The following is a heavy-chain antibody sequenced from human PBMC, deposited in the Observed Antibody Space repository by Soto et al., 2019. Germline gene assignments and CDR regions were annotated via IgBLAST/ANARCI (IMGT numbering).Heavy chain of an antibody. J-gene: IGHJ5*02. CDR2: IIPIFGTA. D-gene: IGHD4-17*01. Sequence: QVQLVQSGAEVKKPGSSVKVSCKASGGTFSSYAISWVRQAPGQGLEWMGGIIPIFGTANYAQKFQGRVTITADESTSTAYMELSSLRAEDTAVYDCARGLTLTTVAAGFDPWGQGTLVTVSS. CDR1: GGTFSSYA. V-gene: IGHV1-69*01. CDR3: ARGLTLTTVAAGFDP.